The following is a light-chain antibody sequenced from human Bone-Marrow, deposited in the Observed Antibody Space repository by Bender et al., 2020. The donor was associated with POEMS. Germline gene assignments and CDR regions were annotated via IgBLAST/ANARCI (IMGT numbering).Light chain of an antibody. CDR1: HSDIGGYDF. CDR2: DVT. Sequence: QSSLTQPPSASGSPGQSVTISCAGSHSDIGGYDFVSWYQQHPGKAPKLLIFDVTKWPSGVSDRFSGSKSCTSASLTISGLQSDDEGDYYCCSYAGSRTFVLFGGGTKVTVL. J-gene: IGLJ3*02. CDR3: CSYAGSRTFVL. V-gene: IGLV2-8*01.